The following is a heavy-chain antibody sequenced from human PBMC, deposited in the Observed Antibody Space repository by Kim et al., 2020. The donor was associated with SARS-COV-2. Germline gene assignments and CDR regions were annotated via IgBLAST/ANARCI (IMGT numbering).Heavy chain of an antibody. V-gene: IGHV4-61*02. CDR1: GGSISSGSYY. Sequence: SETLSLTCTVSGGSISSGSYYWSWIRQPAGKGLEWIGRIYTSGSTNYNPSLKSRVTISVDTSKNQFSLKLSSVTAADTAVYYCARDHGDYYDSSGLFAFDIWGQGTMVTVSS. CDR3: ARDHGDYYDSSGLFAFDI. D-gene: IGHD3-22*01. J-gene: IGHJ3*02. CDR2: IYTSGST.